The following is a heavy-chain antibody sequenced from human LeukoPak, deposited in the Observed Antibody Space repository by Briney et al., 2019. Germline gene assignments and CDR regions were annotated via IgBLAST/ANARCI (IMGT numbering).Heavy chain of an antibody. Sequence: GGSLRLSCAASGFTVSSNYMTWVRQAPGKGLEWVSVIYVGGTTYYADSVRGRFTISRDNSKNTLYLQMSSLRAEDTAVYYCARQMKLVYYDSGSYFDSWGQGTLVTVSS. D-gene: IGHD3-10*01. CDR2: IYVGGTT. V-gene: IGHV3-66*04. CDR1: GFTVSSNY. J-gene: IGHJ4*02. CDR3: ARQMKLVYYDSGSYFDS.